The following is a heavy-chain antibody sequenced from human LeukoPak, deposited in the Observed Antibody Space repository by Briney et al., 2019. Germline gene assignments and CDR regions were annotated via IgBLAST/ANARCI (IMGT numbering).Heavy chain of an antibody. J-gene: IGHJ3*02. V-gene: IGHV3-48*03. D-gene: IGHD6-19*01. CDR1: GFTFSSYE. CDR3: AREIAVGAFDI. CDR2: ISSSGSTI. Sequence: PGGSLSLSCAASGFTFSSYEMNWVRQAPGKGLEWVSYISSSGSTIYYADSVKGRFTISRDNAKNSLYLQMNSLRAEDTAVYYCAREIAVGAFDIWGQGTMVTVSS.